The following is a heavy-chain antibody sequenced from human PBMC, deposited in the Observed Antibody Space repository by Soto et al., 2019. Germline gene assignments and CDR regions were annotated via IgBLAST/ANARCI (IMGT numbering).Heavy chain of an antibody. Sequence: QVQLQESGPGLVKPSETLSLTCTVSGGSISSYYWNWIRQPPGKGLEWIGYIHYSGNTNYKPSLKSRLTISVDTSKNQFSLNLSSVTAADXXXXXXXXXSLLLNYXFYYYYMDVWGXGTTVTVSS. J-gene: IGHJ6*03. CDR1: GGSISSYY. CDR2: IHYSGNT. CDR3: XXXSLLLNYXFYYYYMDV. D-gene: IGHD1-7*01. V-gene: IGHV4-59*08.